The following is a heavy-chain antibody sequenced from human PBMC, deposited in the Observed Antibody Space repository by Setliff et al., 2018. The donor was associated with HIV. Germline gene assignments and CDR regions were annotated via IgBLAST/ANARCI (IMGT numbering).Heavy chain of an antibody. Sequence: GGSLRLSCAASGFTFSSYSMNWVRQAPGKGLEWVSSISSSSSYIYYADSVKGRFTISRDNAKNSLYLQMNSLRAEDTAVYYGARDRGPGGYGDVFDPWGQGTLVTVSS. V-gene: IGHV3-21*01. CDR1: GFTFSSYS. J-gene: IGHJ5*02. CDR3: ARDRGPGGYGDVFDP. CDR2: ISSSSSYI. D-gene: IGHD4-17*01.